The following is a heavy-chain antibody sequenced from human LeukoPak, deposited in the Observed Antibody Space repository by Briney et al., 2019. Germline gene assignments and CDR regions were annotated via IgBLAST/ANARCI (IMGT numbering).Heavy chain of an antibody. CDR3: ARVFDSGSQAYFYYMDV. Sequence: SETLSLTCTVSGGSIGSGTYYWGWIRQSPGKGLEWIGSIFYSGSTNYNPSLKSRVTISVYTSKNQFSLKLSSVTAADTAVYYCARVFDSGSQAYFYYMDVWGKGTTVTISS. CDR2: IFYSGST. J-gene: IGHJ6*03. CDR1: GGSIGSGTYY. V-gene: IGHV4-39*07. D-gene: IGHD3-10*01.